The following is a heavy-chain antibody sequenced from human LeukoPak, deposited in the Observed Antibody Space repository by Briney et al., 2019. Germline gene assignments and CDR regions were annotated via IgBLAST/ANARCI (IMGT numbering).Heavy chain of an antibody. V-gene: IGHV4-4*09. CDR2: IYISGST. J-gene: IGHJ4*02. Sequence: SETLSLTCTVSGGSISSYYWSWIRQPPGKGLEWIGYIYISGSTNYSSSLKSRVTLSVDASRNQFSLKLSSVTAADTAVYYCATVRIAARPYFDYWGQGTLVTVSS. D-gene: IGHD6-6*01. CDR3: ATVRIAARPYFDY. CDR1: GGSISSYY.